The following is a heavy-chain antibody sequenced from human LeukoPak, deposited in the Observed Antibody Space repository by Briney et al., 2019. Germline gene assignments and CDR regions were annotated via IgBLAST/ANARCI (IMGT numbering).Heavy chain of an antibody. D-gene: IGHD2-2*01. V-gene: IGHV4-39*07. Sequence: SETLSLTCSVSGGSISSNNHCWGWIRQPSGKGLEWIGNVHYRGSTYYNPSLKSRVTVSVDTSRNQFSLKLSSVTAADTAVYYCARLVNWFDPWGQGTLVTVSS. CDR2: VHYRGST. J-gene: IGHJ5*02. CDR3: ARLVNWFDP. CDR1: GGSISSNNHC.